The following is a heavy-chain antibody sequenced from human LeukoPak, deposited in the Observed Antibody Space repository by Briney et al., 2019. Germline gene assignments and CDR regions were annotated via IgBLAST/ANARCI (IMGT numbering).Heavy chain of an antibody. D-gene: IGHD6-13*01. Sequence: VASVKVSCKASGYTFTSYAMNWVRQAPGQGLEWMGWINTNTGNPTYAQGFTGRFVFSLDTSVSTAYLQISSLKAEDTAVYYCARDRKGFRGSIAAAGSFGYWGQGTLVTVSS. V-gene: IGHV7-4-1*02. CDR1: GYTFTSYA. CDR3: ARDRKGFRGSIAAAGSFGY. J-gene: IGHJ4*02. CDR2: INTNTGNP.